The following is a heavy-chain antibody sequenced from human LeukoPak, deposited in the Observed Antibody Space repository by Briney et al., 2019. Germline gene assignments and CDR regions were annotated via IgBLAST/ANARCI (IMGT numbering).Heavy chain of an antibody. J-gene: IGHJ4*02. CDR1: GFTFSTYA. V-gene: IGHV3-23*01. CDR3: AKAPAGHCSGVICYPLDN. CDR2: ISGSDTGT. Sequence: QAGGSLRLSCAASGFTFSTYAMSWVRQAPGKGLEWVSAISGSDTGTYYADSVRGRFTISRDNSKNMLFLQMNSLRAEDTAVYYCAKAPAGHCSGVICYPLDNWGQGILVSVSS. D-gene: IGHD2-15*01.